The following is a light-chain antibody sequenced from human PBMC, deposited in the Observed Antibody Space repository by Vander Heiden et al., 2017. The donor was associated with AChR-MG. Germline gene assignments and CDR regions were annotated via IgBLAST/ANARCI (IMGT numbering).Light chain of an antibody. V-gene: IGKV1-6*01. J-gene: IGKJ4*01. CDR2: AAS. Sequence: AIQMTQPPSSLSASVGDRVTITCRASEGIREDLGWYQQKPGRAPKLLIHAASSLQSGVPSRFSGSGSGTEFTLTISGLQPDDFATYYCLQDFNYPLTFGGGTKVQIK. CDR3: LQDFNYPLT. CDR1: EGIRED.